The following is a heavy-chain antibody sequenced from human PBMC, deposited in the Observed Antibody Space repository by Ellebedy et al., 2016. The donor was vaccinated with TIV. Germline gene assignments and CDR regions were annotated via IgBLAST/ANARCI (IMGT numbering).Heavy chain of an antibody. Sequence: SETLSLTXTVSGGSISSYYWSWIRQPPGKGLEWIGYIYYSGSTNYNPSLKSRVTISVDTSKNQFSLKLSSVTAADTAVYYCARLIIAGLDYYYYYGMDVWGQGTTVTVSS. CDR3: ARLIIAGLDYYYYYGMDV. D-gene: IGHD3-10*01. V-gene: IGHV4-59*08. CDR2: IYYSGST. J-gene: IGHJ6*02. CDR1: GGSISSYY.